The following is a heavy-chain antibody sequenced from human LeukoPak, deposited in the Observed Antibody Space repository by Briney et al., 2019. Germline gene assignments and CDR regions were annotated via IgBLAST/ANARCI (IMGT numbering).Heavy chain of an antibody. J-gene: IGHJ4*02. CDR3: AREGVAQLDY. CDR2: ISYDGSNK. Sequence: PGGSLRLSCAASGFTFSSYAMHWVRQAPGKGLEWVAVISYDGSNKHYADSVKGRFTISRDNPKNTLYLQMNSPRAEDTAVYYCAREGVAQLDYWGQGTLVTVSS. CDR1: GFTFSSYA. V-gene: IGHV3-30-3*01. D-gene: IGHD3-3*01.